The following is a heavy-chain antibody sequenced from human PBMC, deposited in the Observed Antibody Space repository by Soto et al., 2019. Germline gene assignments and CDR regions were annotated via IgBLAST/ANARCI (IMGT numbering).Heavy chain of an antibody. CDR3: ARLAAGRMNAFDI. CDR2: INAGNGNT. V-gene: IGHV1-3*01. CDR1: GYTFTSYA. J-gene: IGHJ3*02. Sequence: ASVKVSCKASGYTFTSYAMHWVRQAPGQRLEWMGWINAGNGNTKYSQKFQGRVTITRDTSASTAYMELSSLRSEDTAVYYCARLAAGRMNAFDIWGQGTMVTVSS. D-gene: IGHD6-13*01.